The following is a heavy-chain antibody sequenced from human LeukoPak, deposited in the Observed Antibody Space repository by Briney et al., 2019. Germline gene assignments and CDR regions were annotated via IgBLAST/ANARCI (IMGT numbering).Heavy chain of an antibody. V-gene: IGHV3-30*02. D-gene: IGHD3-10*01. CDR1: GFTFSSYG. CDR3: ARECITMVRGAKSAFDI. Sequence: GGSLRLSCAASGFTFSSYGMHWVRQAPGKGLEWVAFIRYDGSNKYYADSVKGRFTISRDNAKNSLYLQMNSLRAEDTAVYYCARECITMVRGAKSAFDIWGQGTMVTVSS. J-gene: IGHJ3*02. CDR2: IRYDGSNK.